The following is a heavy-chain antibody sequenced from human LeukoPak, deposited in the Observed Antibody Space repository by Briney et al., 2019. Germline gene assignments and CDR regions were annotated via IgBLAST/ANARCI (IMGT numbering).Heavy chain of an antibody. CDR1: GGTFSSYA. CDR3: ASVLWFGELLSPYLDY. Sequence: SVKVSCKASGGTFSSYAISWVRQAPGQGLEWMGRIIPIFGTANYAQKFQGRVTITTDESTSTAYMELSSLRSEGTAVYYCASVLWFGELLSPYLDYWGQGPLVTVSS. CDR2: IIPIFGTA. D-gene: IGHD3-10*01. J-gene: IGHJ4*02. V-gene: IGHV1-69*05.